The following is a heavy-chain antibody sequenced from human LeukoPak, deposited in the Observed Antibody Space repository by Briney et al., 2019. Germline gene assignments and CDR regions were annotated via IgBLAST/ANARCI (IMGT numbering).Heavy chain of an antibody. Sequence: SVKVSCKASGGTFSSYAISWVRQAPGQGLEWMGRIIPIFGIANYAQKFQGRVTITANKSTSTAYMELSSLRSEEPAVYYCARDYYDKRIYYYYGMDVWGQGTTVTVSS. V-gene: IGHV1-69*04. D-gene: IGHD3-22*01. CDR3: ARDYYDKRIYYYYGMDV. CDR1: GGTFSSYA. J-gene: IGHJ6*02. CDR2: IIPIFGIA.